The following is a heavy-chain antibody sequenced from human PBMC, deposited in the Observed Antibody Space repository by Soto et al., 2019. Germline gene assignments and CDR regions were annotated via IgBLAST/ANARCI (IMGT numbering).Heavy chain of an antibody. D-gene: IGHD3-10*01. J-gene: IGHJ5*02. CDR3: ANVNMVRGVINDNCFDP. CDR1: GCTFSSYA. CDR2: ISGSGGST. V-gene: IGHV3-23*01. Sequence: GGSLRLSCAASGCTFSSYAMSWVRQAPGKGLEWVSAISGSGGSTYYADSGKGRFTISRDHSKNTLYLQMNSLRAEDTAVYYCANVNMVRGVINDNCFDPWGQGTLVTVSS.